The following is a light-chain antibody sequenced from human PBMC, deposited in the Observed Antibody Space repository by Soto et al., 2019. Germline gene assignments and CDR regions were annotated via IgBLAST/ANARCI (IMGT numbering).Light chain of an antibody. CDR3: QQYETFSGT. CDR2: KAS. J-gene: IGKJ1*01. CDR1: QTISSL. V-gene: IGKV1-5*03. Sequence: DIQMTQSPSTLSGSVGDRVTITCRASQTISSLLAWYQQKPGKAPKLLIYKASTLKSGVPSRFSGSGSGTEFTLTISSLQPDDFATYYCQQYETFSGTFGPGTKVDIK.